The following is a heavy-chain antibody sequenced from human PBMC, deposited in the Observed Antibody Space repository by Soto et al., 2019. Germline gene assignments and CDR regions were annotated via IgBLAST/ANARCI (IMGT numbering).Heavy chain of an antibody. Sequence: QVQLQESGPGLVKPSQTLSLTCTVSGGSISSGGYYWSWIRQHPGKGLEWIGYIYYSGSTYYNPSLKSRVTISVDTSKNQFSLKVSSVTAADTAVYYCARDSDHYYYYGMDVWGQGTTVTVSS. CDR1: GGSISSGGYY. CDR2: IYYSGST. D-gene: IGHD3-10*01. V-gene: IGHV4-31*03. CDR3: ARDSDHYYYYGMDV. J-gene: IGHJ6*02.